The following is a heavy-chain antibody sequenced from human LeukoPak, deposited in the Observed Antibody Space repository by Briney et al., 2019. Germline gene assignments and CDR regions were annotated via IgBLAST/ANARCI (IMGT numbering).Heavy chain of an antibody. CDR2: IIPIFGTA. D-gene: IGHD6-19*01. J-gene: IGHJ6*03. CDR3: ARGYSSGWFQKNYYMDV. CDR1: GGTFSSYA. Sequence: SVKVSCKASGGTFSSYAISWVRQAPGQGLGWMGGIIPIFGTANYAQKFQGRVTITTDESTSTAYMELSSLRSEDTAVYYCARGYSSGWFQKNYYMDVWGKGTTVTVSS. V-gene: IGHV1-69*05.